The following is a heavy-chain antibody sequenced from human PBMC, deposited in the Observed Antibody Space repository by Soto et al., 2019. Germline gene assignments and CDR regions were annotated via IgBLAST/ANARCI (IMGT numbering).Heavy chain of an antibody. CDR3: ASMYSSGWLYYYYYGMDV. Sequence: ALVKVSCKASGYTFTGYYMHWVRQAPGQGLEWMGWTNPNSGGTNYAQKFQGRVTMTRDTSISTAYMELSRLRSDDTAVYYCASMYSSGWLYYYYYGMDVWGQGTTVTVT. J-gene: IGHJ6*02. CDR2: TNPNSGGT. CDR1: GYTFTGYY. V-gene: IGHV1-2*02. D-gene: IGHD6-19*01.